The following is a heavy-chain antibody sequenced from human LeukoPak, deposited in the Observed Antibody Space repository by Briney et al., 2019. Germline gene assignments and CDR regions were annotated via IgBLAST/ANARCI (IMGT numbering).Heavy chain of an antibody. J-gene: IGHJ4*02. V-gene: IGHV1-18*01. D-gene: IGHD2-2*01. Sequence: ASVKVSCKASGYTFTSYGISWVRQAPGQGLEWMGWISAYNGNTNYAQKLQGRVTMTTDTSTGTAYMELRSLRSDDTAVYYCARGYCSSTSCYPFDYWGQGTLVTVSS. CDR2: ISAYNGNT. CDR3: ARGYCSSTSCYPFDY. CDR1: GYTFTSYG.